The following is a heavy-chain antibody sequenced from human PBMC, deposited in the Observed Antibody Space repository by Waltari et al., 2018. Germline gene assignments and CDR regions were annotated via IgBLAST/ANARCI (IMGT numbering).Heavy chain of an antibody. CDR1: GFTFSSYA. D-gene: IGHD6-19*01. J-gene: IGHJ6*02. V-gene: IGHV3-30*07. Sequence: QVQLVESGGGVVQPGRSLRLSCAASGFTFSSYAMHWVRQAPGKGLEGVAVISYDGSNKYYADSVKGRFTISSDNSKNTLYLQMNSLRAEDTAVYYCARASSYSSGWYSPLGYYGMDVWGQGTTVTVSS. CDR3: ARASSYSSGWYSPLGYYGMDV. CDR2: ISYDGSNK.